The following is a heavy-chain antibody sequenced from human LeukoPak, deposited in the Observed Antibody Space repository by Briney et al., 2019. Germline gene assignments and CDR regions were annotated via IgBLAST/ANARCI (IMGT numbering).Heavy chain of an antibody. CDR3: ARDHDVWVAPYFDY. CDR2: ISHGAGT. V-gene: IGHV4-38-2*02. Sequence: PSETLSLTCTVSGYSISTGYFWAWIRQPPGKGLEWIGSISHGAGTHYSPSLKSRVTMSVDTSKNQFSVNLNSVTAADTAVYYCARDHDVWVAPYFDYWGQGNLVSVSS. D-gene: IGHD5-12*01. J-gene: IGHJ4*02. CDR1: GYSISTGYF.